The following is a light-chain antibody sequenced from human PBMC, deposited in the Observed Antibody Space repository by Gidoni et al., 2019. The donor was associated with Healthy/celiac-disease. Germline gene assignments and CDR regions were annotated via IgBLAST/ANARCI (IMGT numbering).Light chain of an antibody. CDR3: QQYNNWPIT. Sequence: EIVLTQSPAPLSVSPGERATLSCRASQIVRSNLAWYQQKPGQAPRLLIYGASTRATGIPARFSGSGSGTEFTLTISSLQSEDLAVYYCQQYNNWPITFGQXTRLEIK. J-gene: IGKJ5*01. CDR2: GAS. CDR1: QIVRSN. V-gene: IGKV3-15*01.